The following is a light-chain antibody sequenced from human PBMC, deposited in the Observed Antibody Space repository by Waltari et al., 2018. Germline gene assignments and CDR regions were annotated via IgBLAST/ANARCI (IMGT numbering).Light chain of an antibody. CDR3: QQYNNWPFT. V-gene: IGKV3-15*01. CDR1: QRISSN. J-gene: IGKJ2*01. Sequence: RRASQRISSNLVWYQQKPGQAPRLLIYGASTRAPNIPFRFSGSGSGTEFTLTISSLQSEDFAIYYCQQYNNWPFTFGQGTKLEIK. CDR2: GAS.